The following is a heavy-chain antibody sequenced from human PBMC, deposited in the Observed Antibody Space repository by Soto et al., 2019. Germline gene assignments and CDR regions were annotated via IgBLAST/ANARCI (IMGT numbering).Heavy chain of an antibody. Sequence: SETLSLTCTVSGGSVSSGSYYWSWIRQPPGKGLEWIGYIYYSGSTNYNPSLKSRVTISVDTSKNQFSLKLSPVTAADTAVYYCARSEELEAGVPIDYWGQGTLVTVSS. CDR3: ARSEELEAGVPIDY. D-gene: IGHD6-19*01. J-gene: IGHJ4*02. V-gene: IGHV4-61*01. CDR1: GGSVSSGSYY. CDR2: IYYSGST.